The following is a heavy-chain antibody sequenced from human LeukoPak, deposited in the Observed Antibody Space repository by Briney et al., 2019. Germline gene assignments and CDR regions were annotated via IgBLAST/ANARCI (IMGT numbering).Heavy chain of an antibody. V-gene: IGHV3-21*01. CDR2: ISSSSSYI. CDR3: ARVLYGANYYYYMDV. D-gene: IGHD4-17*01. J-gene: IGHJ6*03. CDR1: GFTFSSYS. Sequence: GGSLRLSCADSGFTFSSYSMKWVRQAPGKGLEWVSSISSSSSYIYYADSVKGRFTISRDNAKNSLCLQMNSLRAEDTAVYYCARVLYGANYYYYMDVWGKGTTVTVSS.